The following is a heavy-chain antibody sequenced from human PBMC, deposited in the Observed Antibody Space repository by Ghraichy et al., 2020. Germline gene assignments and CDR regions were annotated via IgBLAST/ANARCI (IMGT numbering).Heavy chain of an antibody. CDR2: IWYDGSNK. J-gene: IGHJ5*02. CDR3: ARAEQIRFLEWLPNWFDP. CDR1: GFTFSSYG. V-gene: IGHV3-33*01. D-gene: IGHD3-3*01. Sequence: GGSLRLSCAASGFTFSSYGMHWVRQAPGKGLEWVAVIWYDGSNKYYADSVKGRFTISRDNSKNTLYLQMNSLRAEDTAVYYCARAEQIRFLEWLPNWFDPWGQGTLVTVSS.